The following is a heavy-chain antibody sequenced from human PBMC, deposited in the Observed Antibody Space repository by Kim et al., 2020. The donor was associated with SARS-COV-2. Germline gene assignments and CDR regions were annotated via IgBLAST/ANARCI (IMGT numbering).Heavy chain of an antibody. D-gene: IGHD5-12*01. CDR2: IIPIFGTA. J-gene: IGHJ4*02. Sequence: SVKVSCKASGGTFSSYAISWVRQAPGQGLEWMGGIIPIFGTANYAQKFQGRVTITADVSTSTAYMELSSLRSEDTAVYYCARAEMATTYYFDYWGQGTLVTVSS. CDR1: GGTFSSYA. CDR3: ARAEMATTYYFDY. V-gene: IGHV1-69*13.